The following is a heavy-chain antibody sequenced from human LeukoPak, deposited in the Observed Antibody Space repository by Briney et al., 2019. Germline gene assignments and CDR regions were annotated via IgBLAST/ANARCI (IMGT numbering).Heavy chain of an antibody. D-gene: IGHD3-3*01. CDR3: ARGYRITIFGVVTGNWFDP. CDR1: GGSISSGGYS. Sequence: SETLSLTCAVSGGSISSGGYSWSWIRQPPGKGLEWIGYIYHSGSTYYNPSLKSRVTISVDRSKNQFSLKLSSVTAADTAVYYCARGYRITIFGVVTGNWFDPWGQGTLVTVSS. CDR2: IYHSGST. J-gene: IGHJ5*02. V-gene: IGHV4-30-2*01.